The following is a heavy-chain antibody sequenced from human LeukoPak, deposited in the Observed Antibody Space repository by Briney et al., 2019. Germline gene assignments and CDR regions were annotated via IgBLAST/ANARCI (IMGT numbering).Heavy chain of an antibody. J-gene: IGHJ4*02. CDR2: IWYDGSNK. V-gene: IGHV3-33*08. CDR3: ARDRKGVQLWEPFDY. CDR1: GFTFSSYS. Sequence: PGGSLRLSCEGSGFTFSSYSMIWVRQAPGKGLEWVAVIWYDGSNKYYADSVKGRFTISRDNSKNTLYLQMNSLRAEDTAVYYCARDRKGVQLWEPFDYWGQGTLVTVSS. D-gene: IGHD5-18*01.